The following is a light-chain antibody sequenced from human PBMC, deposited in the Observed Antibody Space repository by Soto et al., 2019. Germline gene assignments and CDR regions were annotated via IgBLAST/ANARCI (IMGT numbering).Light chain of an antibody. CDR3: QSNATNLNRV. J-gene: IGLJ1*01. V-gene: IGLV1-40*01. CDR2: GDN. Sequence: QAVVTQPPSVSGAPGQRITISCTGSSSNIGAHYDVHWYRQLPGAAPKLLLYGDNNRPSGVPDRFSGSKSGTPASPAITGLPVAKGAAYSAQSNATNLNRVFGTGTKLPVL. CDR1: SSNIGAHYD.